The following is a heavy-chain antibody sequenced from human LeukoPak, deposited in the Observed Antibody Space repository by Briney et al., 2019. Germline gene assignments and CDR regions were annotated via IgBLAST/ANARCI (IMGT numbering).Heavy chain of an antibody. Sequence: KPSETLSLTCTVSGGSIRSSTYYWGWIRQPPGKGLEWIGSIYYSGSTYYNPSLKSRVTISVDTSKNQFSLKLSSVTAADTAVYYCARLLQVFTAPFDYWGQGTLVTVSS. CDR1: GGSIRSSTYY. CDR3: ARLLQVFTAPFDY. V-gene: IGHV4-39*01. J-gene: IGHJ4*02. D-gene: IGHD2-21*02. CDR2: IYYSGST.